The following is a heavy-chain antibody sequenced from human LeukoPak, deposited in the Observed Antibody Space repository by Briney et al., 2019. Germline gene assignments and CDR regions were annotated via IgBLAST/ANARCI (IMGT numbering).Heavy chain of an antibody. V-gene: IGHV4-39*07. CDR3: ARDHQVGATPHI. J-gene: IGHJ3*02. Sequence: PSETLSLTCTVSGGSISSVSNSWGWIRQPPGKGLEWIGSIYQSGSTYYNPPLKSRVTISVDTSKNQISLKLSSVTAADTAVYYCARDHQVGATPHIWGRGTMVRVSS. D-gene: IGHD1-26*01. CDR2: IYQSGST. CDR1: GGSISSVSNS.